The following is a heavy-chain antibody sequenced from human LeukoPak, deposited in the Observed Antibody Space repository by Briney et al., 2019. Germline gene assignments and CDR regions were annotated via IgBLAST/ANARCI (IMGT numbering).Heavy chain of an antibody. CDR2: ISSSGSTI. D-gene: IGHD3-22*01. J-gene: IGHJ5*02. V-gene: IGHV3-11*01. CDR1: GFTFSDYY. CDR3: ARSIRITMIVVVSNWFDP. Sequence: GGSLRLSCAASGFTFSDYYMSWIRQAPGKGLEWVSYISSSGSTIYYADSVKGRFTLSRDNAKNSLYLQMNSLRAEDTAVYYCARSIRITMIVVVSNWFDPWGQGTLVTVSS.